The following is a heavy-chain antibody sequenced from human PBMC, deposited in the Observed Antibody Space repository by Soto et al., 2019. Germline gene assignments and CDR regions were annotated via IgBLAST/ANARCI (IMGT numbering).Heavy chain of an antibody. J-gene: IGHJ4*01. Sequence: SGPTLVNPTQTLTLTCTFSGFSLSTSGVGVGWIRQPPGKALEWLALIYWDDDKRYSPSLKNRLTITKDTSKNQVVLTIINMDPVDKATYYCALVRGVITSGWGQVSLVTVSS. CDR3: ALVRGVITSG. CDR1: GFSLSTSGVG. CDR2: IYWDDDK. V-gene: IGHV2-5*02. D-gene: IGHD3-10*01.